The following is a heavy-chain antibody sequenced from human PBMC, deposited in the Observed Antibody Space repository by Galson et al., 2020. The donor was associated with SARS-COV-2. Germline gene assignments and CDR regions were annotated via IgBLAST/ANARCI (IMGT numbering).Heavy chain of an antibody. Sequence: SETLSLTCTVSGGSISSSSYYWGWIRQPPGKGLEWIGSIYYSGSTYYNPSLKSRVTISVDTSKNQFSLKLSSVTAADTAVYYCARDSGPWGDYLDYWGQGTLVTVSS. J-gene: IGHJ4*02. CDR3: ARDSGPWGDYLDY. V-gene: IGHV4-39*07. D-gene: IGHD3-10*01. CDR2: IYYSGST. CDR1: GGSISSSSYY.